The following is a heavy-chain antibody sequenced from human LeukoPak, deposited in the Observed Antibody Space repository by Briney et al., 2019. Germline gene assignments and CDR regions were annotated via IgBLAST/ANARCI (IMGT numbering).Heavy chain of an antibody. V-gene: IGHV4-31*03. CDR1: GGSISSGGYY. D-gene: IGHD3-16*01. Sequence: SQTLSLTCTLSGGSISSGGYYWSWIRQHPGKGLEWIGFIYYSGNTYYNPSLKSRVTISVDTSKNQFSLKLSSVTAADTAVYYCARRGRGVWFDPWGQGTLVTVSS. CDR2: IYYSGNT. J-gene: IGHJ5*02. CDR3: ARRGRGVWFDP.